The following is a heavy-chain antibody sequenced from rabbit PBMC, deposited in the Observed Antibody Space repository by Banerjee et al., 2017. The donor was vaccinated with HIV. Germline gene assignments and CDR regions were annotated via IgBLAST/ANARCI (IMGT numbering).Heavy chain of an antibody. CDR3: ARESTDSTGYGCWDL. Sequence: QQQLEESGGGLVKPGGTLTLTCKASGIVFRSGYDMCRVRQAPGKGLEWIACINAGRSGTTWYASWVNGRFTISRSTSLNAVDLKMTRLTAADTATYFSARESTDSTGYGCWDLWGQGTLVTVS. CDR1: GIVFRSGYD. J-gene: IGHJ6*01. CDR2: INAGRSGTT. V-gene: IGHV1S43*01. D-gene: IGHD7-1*01.